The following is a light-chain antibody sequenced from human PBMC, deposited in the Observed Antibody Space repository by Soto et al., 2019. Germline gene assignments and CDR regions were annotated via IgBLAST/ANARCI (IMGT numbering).Light chain of an antibody. CDR3: QQYNDWPLT. CDR1: QSVSDN. Sequence: EIALTQSPATLSVSPGERVTLSCRASQSVSDNLAWYQQKPGQAPRLLIYGASIRATDIPARFSGSGSGTEFSLTISSLQSEDFAVYYCQQYNDWPLTFGGGTKVDIK. V-gene: IGKV3D-15*01. J-gene: IGKJ4*01. CDR2: GAS.